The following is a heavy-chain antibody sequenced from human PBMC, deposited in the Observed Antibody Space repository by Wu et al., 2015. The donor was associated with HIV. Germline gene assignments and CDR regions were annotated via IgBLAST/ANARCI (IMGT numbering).Heavy chain of an antibody. CDR1: GYTFTGYY. J-gene: IGHJ4*02. Sequence: QAQLVQSGAEVKKPGASVKVSCKASGYTFTGYYMQWVRQAPGQGLEWMGWININSGGTNYAQKFQGRVTMTRDTSISTAYMELSSLRSGDTAVYYCVRAAGITMVRGVIDAFDYVGQGTLVTVSX. CDR3: VRAAGITMVRGVIDAFDY. D-gene: IGHD3-10*01. CDR2: ININSGGT. V-gene: IGHV1-2*02.